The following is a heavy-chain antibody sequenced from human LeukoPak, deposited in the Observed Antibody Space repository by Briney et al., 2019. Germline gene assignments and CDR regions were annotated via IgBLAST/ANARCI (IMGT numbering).Heavy chain of an antibody. CDR1: GYTFTSYG. CDR2: ISAYNGNT. Sequence: ASVKVSCKASGYTFTSYGISWVRQAPGQGLEWMGWISAYNGNTNYAQKLQGRVTMTTDTSTSTAYMELRSLRSDDTAVYYCARDGGELLIGSDNYYYYGMDVWGQGTTVAVSS. CDR3: ARDGGELLIGSDNYYYYGMDV. D-gene: IGHD1-26*01. V-gene: IGHV1-18*01. J-gene: IGHJ6*02.